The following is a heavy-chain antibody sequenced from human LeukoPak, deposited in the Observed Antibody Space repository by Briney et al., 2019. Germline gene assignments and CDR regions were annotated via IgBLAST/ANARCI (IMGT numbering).Heavy chain of an antibody. V-gene: IGHV3-7*03. Sequence: PGGSLRLSCAASGFTFSGYWMSWVRQAPGKGLEWVANIKQDGSEKYYVDTVKGRFTISRDNAKNSLYLQMNSLRAEDTALYYCAKDSSSWPTANFDYWGQGTLVTVSS. D-gene: IGHD6-13*01. CDR2: IKQDGSEK. J-gene: IGHJ4*02. CDR1: GFTFSGYW. CDR3: AKDSSSWPTANFDY.